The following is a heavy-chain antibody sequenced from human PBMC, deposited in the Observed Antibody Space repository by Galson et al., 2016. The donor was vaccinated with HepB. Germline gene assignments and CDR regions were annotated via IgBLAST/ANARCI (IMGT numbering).Heavy chain of an antibody. CDR2: INPKTGGT. Sequence: SVKVSCKASGYTFIGYYLHWVRQVPGQGLEWIGRINPKTGGTEYAQKFLARVTMTRDTSLSTAYMELSSLRSDDTAVYYCARDHVIAVVPATGGYYGMDVWGRGTTVTVSS. CDR3: ARDHVIAVVPATGGYYGMDV. D-gene: IGHD2-2*01. CDR1: GYTFIGYY. V-gene: IGHV1-2*06. J-gene: IGHJ6*04.